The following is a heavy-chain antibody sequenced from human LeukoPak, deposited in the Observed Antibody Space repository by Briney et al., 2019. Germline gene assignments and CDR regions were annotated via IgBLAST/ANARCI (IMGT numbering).Heavy chain of an antibody. J-gene: IGHJ4*02. CDR1: GFTFSSYW. D-gene: IGHD5-18*01. Sequence: PGGSLRLSCAASGFTFSSYWMHWVRQAPGKGLVWVSRIKSDGSSTTYADSVKGRFTISRDNAKNTLYLQMNSLRAEDTAVYYCARVVDTHFDYWGQGNLATVSS. V-gene: IGHV3-74*01. CDR2: IKSDGSST. CDR3: ARVVDTHFDY.